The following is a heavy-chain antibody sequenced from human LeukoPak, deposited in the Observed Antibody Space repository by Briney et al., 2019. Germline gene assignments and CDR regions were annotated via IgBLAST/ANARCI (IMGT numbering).Heavy chain of an antibody. Sequence: SQTLSLTCTVSGGSISSGSYYWSWIRQPAGKGLEWIGRIYTSGSTNYNPSLKSRVTISVDTSKNQFSLKLSSVTAADTAVYYCARHSSWYNWFDPWGQGTLVTVSS. CDR3: ARHSSWYNWFDP. D-gene: IGHD6-13*01. CDR1: GGSISSGSYY. J-gene: IGHJ5*02. V-gene: IGHV4-61*02. CDR2: IYTSGST.